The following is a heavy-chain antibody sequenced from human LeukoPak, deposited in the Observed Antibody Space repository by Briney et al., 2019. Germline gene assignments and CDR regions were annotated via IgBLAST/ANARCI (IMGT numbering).Heavy chain of an antibody. CDR2: INQDGSEK. D-gene: IGHD3-10*01. V-gene: IGHV3-7*04. CDR1: GFTFSSYW. CDR3: GREGSLWFGESKTDY. J-gene: IGHJ4*02. Sequence: PGGSLRLSCAASGFTFSSYWMTWVRQAPGKGLEWVANINQDGSEKYYVDSVKGRLTISRDNAKNSLYLQMNSLRAEDTAVYYCGREGSLWFGESKTDYWGQGTLVTVSS.